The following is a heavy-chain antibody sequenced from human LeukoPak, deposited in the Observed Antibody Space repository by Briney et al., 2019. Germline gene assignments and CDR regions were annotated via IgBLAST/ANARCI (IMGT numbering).Heavy chain of an antibody. CDR3: AKWGDDVVLTGYYAPDY. V-gene: IGHV3-23*01. J-gene: IGHJ4*02. Sequence: GASLRLSCAASGFTFSNYAMSWVRQAPGKGLEWVSAILGSGGNTYYADSVKGRFTVSRDNSKRTLYLKMNRLRADNTTLYYSAKWGDDVVLTGYYAPDYWGQGTLVTVSS. CDR2: ILGSGGNT. CDR1: GFTFSNYA. D-gene: IGHD3-9*01.